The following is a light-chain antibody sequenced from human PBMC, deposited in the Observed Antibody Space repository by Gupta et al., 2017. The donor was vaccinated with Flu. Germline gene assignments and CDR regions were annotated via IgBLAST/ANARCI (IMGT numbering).Light chain of an antibody. V-gene: IGKV3-20*01. J-gene: IGKJ1*01. CDR3: QQYASSSPWT. Sequence: EGGTLSCRASQSVSSYIAWYQRKPGQAPRVLIYGASSRASGIPDRFSGSGSGTDFTLTISRLEPEDFAVYYCQQYASSSPWTFGQGTKVEIK. CDR1: QSVSSY. CDR2: GAS.